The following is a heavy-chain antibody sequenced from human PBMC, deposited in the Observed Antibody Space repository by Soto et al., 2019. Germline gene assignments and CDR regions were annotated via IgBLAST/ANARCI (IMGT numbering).Heavy chain of an antibody. CDR3: ARITGRHLDY. CDR1: SGSIIVTNAF. J-gene: IGHJ4*02. V-gene: IGHV4-39*01. CDR2: VDYSGTA. D-gene: IGHD1-20*01. Sequence: PSETLSLTCTVASGSIIVTNAFWGWVRQPPGKGLEWIGNVDYSGTAYFSPSLATRVTFHVDTSKNQFSLTLYSVTAADTAVYYCARITGRHLDYWGQGILVTVSS.